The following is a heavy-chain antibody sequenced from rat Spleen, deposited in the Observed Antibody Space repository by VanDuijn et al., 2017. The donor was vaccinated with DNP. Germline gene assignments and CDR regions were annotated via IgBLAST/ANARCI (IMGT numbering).Heavy chain of an antibody. J-gene: IGHJ4*01. CDR1: GFTFNKYG. CDR3: TRVGDA. V-gene: IGHV5-22*01. CDR2: ISYEGSIT. Sequence: EVHLVESGGGLVQPGRSMKLSCAASGFTFNKYGMAWVRQAPKKGLECVAYISYEGSITSYGDSVKGRFTISRDDVKNTLYLQMNSLRSEDTATYYCTRVGDAWGQGTSVTVSS.